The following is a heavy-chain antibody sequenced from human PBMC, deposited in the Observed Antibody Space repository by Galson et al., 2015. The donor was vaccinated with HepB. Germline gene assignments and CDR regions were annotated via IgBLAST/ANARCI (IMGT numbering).Heavy chain of an antibody. CDR1: GFTFRSYS. Sequence: SLRLSCAGSGFTFRSYSINWVRQTPGKGLEWVSSIDRKGEYRNYADSVKGRFTISRDNAKNSVYLQMNSLRAEDTALYYCSREDIRFLEWLGYYSDLWGRGTLVTVSS. V-gene: IGHV3-21*06. J-gene: IGHJ2*01. CDR2: IDRKGEYR. D-gene: IGHD3-3*01. CDR3: SREDIRFLEWLGYYSDL.